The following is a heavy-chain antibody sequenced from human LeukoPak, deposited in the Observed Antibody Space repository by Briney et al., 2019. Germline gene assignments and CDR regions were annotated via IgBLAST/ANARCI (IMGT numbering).Heavy chain of an antibody. V-gene: IGHV1-3*01. CDR1: GYTFTSYA. CDR3: ARDSVLLWFGETPGGWFDP. CDR2: INAGNGNT. Sequence: GASVKVSCKASGYTFTSYAMQWVRQAPGQRLEWMGWINAGNGNTKYSQKFQGRVTITRDTSASTAYMELSSLRSEDTAVYYCARDSVLLWFGETPGGWFDPWGQGTLVTVSS. J-gene: IGHJ5*02. D-gene: IGHD3-10*01.